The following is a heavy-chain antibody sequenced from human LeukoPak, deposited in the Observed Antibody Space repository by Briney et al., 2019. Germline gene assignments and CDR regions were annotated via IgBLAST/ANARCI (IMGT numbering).Heavy chain of an antibody. CDR1: GGSISSGDYY. CDR3: ASQDEQWLNAFDI. V-gene: IGHV4-30-4*01. J-gene: IGHJ3*02. Sequence: PSQTLSLTCTVSGGSISSGDYYWSWIRQPPGKGLEWIGYIYYSGSTYYNPSLKSRVTISVDTSKNQFSLKLSSVTAADTAVYYCASQDEQWLNAFDIWGQGTMVTVSS. D-gene: IGHD6-19*01. CDR2: IYYSGST.